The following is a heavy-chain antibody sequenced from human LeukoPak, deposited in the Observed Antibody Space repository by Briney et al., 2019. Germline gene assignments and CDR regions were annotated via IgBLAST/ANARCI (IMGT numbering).Heavy chain of an antibody. D-gene: IGHD6-13*01. J-gene: IGHJ4*02. V-gene: IGHV3-23*01. CDR2: ISSTDVAT. CDR3: ARAAAGTYFYMPGY. Sequence: GGSLRLSCAASRFTFSSYAISWVRQAPGKGLEWVSTISSTDVATYYADSVKGRFTISRDNSKNTVDLQMNSLRAEDTAVYYCARAAAGTYFYMPGYWGQGTLVTVSS. CDR1: RFTFSSYA.